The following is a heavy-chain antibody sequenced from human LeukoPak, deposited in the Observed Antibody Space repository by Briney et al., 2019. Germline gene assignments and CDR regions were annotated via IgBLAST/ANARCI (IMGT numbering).Heavy chain of an antibody. D-gene: IGHD3-10*01. CDR1: GGSISSYY. V-gene: IGHV4-59*01. CDR2: IYYSGST. CDR3: ARGGYYGSGNDFRFDP. Sequence: SETLSLTCTVPGGSISSYYWSWIRQPPGKGLEWIGYIYYSGSTNYKPSLKSRVTISVDTSKNQFSLKLNSVTAADTAVYYCARGGYYGSGNDFRFDPWGQGTLVTVSS. J-gene: IGHJ5*02.